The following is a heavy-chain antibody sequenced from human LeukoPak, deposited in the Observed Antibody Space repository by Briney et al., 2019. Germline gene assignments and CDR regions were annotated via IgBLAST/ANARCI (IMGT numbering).Heavy chain of an antibody. D-gene: IGHD3-10*01. CDR1: GDSW. J-gene: IGHJ4*02. V-gene: IGHV3-74*01. CDR2: IKTDGSST. CDR3: ARGDGVIMKY. Sequence: GGSLRLSCAGSGDSWMHWVRQVPGKGLVWVSRIKTDGSSTSYADSVKGRFTISNDNAENTLYLQMNSLRAEDTAVYCCARGDGVIMKYWGQGTLVTVSS.